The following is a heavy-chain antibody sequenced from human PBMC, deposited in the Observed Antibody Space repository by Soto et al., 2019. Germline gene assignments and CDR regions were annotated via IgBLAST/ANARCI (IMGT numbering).Heavy chain of an antibody. CDR3: ARDEYSSSPAAFEI. CDR2: ISSSGSTI. V-gene: IGHV3-48*03. D-gene: IGHD6-6*01. J-gene: IGHJ3*02. CDR1: GFTFSSYE. Sequence: PGGSLRLSCAASGFTFSSYEMNWVRQAPGKGLEWVSYISSSGSTIYYADSVKGRFTISRDNAKNSLYLQMNSLRAGDTAVYYCARDEYSSSPAAFEIWGQGTMVTVSS.